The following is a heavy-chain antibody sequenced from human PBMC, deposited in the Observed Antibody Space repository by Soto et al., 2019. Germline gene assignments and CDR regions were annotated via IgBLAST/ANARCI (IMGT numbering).Heavy chain of an antibody. V-gene: IGHV1-69*01. J-gene: IGHJ5*02. CDR3: ARGVAVAGTTPLRFDL. CDR1: GDTFNNYT. D-gene: IGHD6-19*01. CDR2: IMPFFGTA. Sequence: QVQLVQSGAEVKKPGSSVTVSCKASGDTFNNYTFNWVRQASGQGLEWMGGIMPFFGTANYAQKFQDRLTIRADELTRTAYMELRSLRSEDTAVYFCARGVAVAGTTPLRFDLWGQGTLVTVS.